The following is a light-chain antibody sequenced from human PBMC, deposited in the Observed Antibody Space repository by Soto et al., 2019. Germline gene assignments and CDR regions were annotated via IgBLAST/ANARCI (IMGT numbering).Light chain of an antibody. CDR2: SNN. V-gene: IGLV1-44*01. CDR1: SCNIGSNT. J-gene: IGLJ1*01. Sequence: QSVLTQPPSASGTPGQRVTISCSGSSCNIGSNTVNWYQQLPGTAPKLLIYSNNQRPSGVPDRFSGSKSGTSASLAISGLQSEDEADYYCAAWDDSLNGHVFGTGTKVTVL. CDR3: AAWDDSLNGHV.